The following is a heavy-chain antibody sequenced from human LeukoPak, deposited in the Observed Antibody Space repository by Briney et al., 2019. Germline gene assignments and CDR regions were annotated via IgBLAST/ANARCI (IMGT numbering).Heavy chain of an antibody. CDR2: ISAYNGNT. CDR1: GYTFTSYG. CDR3: AGTPHIVVVTATNTGFDY. D-gene: IGHD2-21*02. Sequence: ASVKVSCKASGYTFTSYGISWVRQAPGQGLEWMGWISAYNGNTNYAQKLQGRVTMTTDTSTSTAYMELRSLRSDDTAVYYCAGTPHIVVVTATNTGFDYWGQGTLVTVSS. J-gene: IGHJ4*02. V-gene: IGHV1-18*01.